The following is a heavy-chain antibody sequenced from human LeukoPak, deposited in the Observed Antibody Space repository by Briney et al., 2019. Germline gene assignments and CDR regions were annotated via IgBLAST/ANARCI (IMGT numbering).Heavy chain of an antibody. D-gene: IGHD5-24*01. Sequence: GGSLRLSCVASGFTVSSNYMNWVRQAPGKGLEWGSIIYNAGTTFYTNSVKGRFTISRDNSKNTLFLQMNSLRAEDTAVYYCARGLRDGYSNYWYFDLWGRGTLVTVSS. CDR1: GFTVSSNY. V-gene: IGHV3-66*01. CDR3: ARGLRDGYSNYWYFDL. CDR2: IYNAGTT. J-gene: IGHJ2*01.